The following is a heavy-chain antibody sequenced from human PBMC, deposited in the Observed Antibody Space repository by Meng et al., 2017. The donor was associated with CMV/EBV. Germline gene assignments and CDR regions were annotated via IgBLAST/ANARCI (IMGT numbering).Heavy chain of an antibody. Sequence: GESLKISCAASGFTVSSNYMSWVRQAPGKGLEWASVIYSGGSTYYADSVKGRFTISRDNSKNTLYLQMNSLRAEDTAVYYCARDNSYYDSSGYPTPDWYFDLWGRGTLVTVSS. CDR1: GFTVSSNY. CDR3: ARDNSYYDSSGYPTPDWYFDL. V-gene: IGHV3-53*01. CDR2: IYSGGST. D-gene: IGHD3-22*01. J-gene: IGHJ2*01.